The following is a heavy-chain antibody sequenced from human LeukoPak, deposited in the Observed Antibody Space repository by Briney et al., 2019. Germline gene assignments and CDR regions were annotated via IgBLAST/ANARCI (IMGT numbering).Heavy chain of an antibody. CDR3: ARRAYSGYEFDY. V-gene: IGHV5-51*01. D-gene: IGHD5-12*01. CDR1: GYSFTTYW. J-gene: IGHJ4*02. Sequence: GESLKISCKGSGYSFTTYWIAWVRQMPGKGPEWMGIIYPGDSDIRYSPSFQGQVTISVDKSISTAYLQWSSLKASDTAMYYCARRAYSGYEFDYSGQGTLVTVSS. CDR2: IYPGDSDI.